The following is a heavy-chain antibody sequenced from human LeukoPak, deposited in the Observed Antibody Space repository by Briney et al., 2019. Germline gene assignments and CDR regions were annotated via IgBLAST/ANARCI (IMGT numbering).Heavy chain of an antibody. CDR1: GFTFSSYW. J-gene: IGHJ4*02. V-gene: IGHV3-7*01. CDR2: IKQDGSEK. CDR3: VRSRPSDTSGWSNPYFDY. Sequence: GGSLRLSCAASGFTFSSYWMSWVRQAPGKGLEWVANIKQDGSEKYYVDSVKGRFTISRDSSKNTVYLQMNSLRPEDTALYYCVRSRPSDTSGWSNPYFDYWGQGTLVTVPS. D-gene: IGHD3-22*01.